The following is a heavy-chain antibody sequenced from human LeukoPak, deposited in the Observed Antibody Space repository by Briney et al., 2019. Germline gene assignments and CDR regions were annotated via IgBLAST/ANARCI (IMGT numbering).Heavy chain of an antibody. CDR3: ARDPDGGPFDY. CDR1: GGSISSYY. CDR2: IYYSGST. J-gene: IGHJ4*02. D-gene: IGHD5-24*01. Sequence: SETLSLTCTVSGGSISSYYWSWIRQPPGKGLEWIGYIYYSGSTNYNPSLKSRVTISVDTSKNQFSLKLSSVTAADTAVYYCARDPDGGPFDYWGQGTLVTVSS. V-gene: IGHV4-59*01.